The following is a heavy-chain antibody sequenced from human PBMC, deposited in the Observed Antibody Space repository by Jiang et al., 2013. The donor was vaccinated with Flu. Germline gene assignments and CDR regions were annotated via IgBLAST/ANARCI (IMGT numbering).Heavy chain of an antibody. D-gene: IGHD3-10*02. CDR1: GFNFGTFG. Sequence: QLVESGGGVAQPGRSLRLSCAASGFNFGTFGMHWVRQPTGKGLEWLAVIWPDGSNKYYVDSVKGRFTISRDNSRKKVYLQMNSLRAEDTAVYFCARDQATMSYFDYWGPGTLVSVSS. CDR2: IWPDGSNK. CDR3: ARDQATMSYFDY. J-gene: IGHJ4*02. V-gene: IGHV3-33*01.